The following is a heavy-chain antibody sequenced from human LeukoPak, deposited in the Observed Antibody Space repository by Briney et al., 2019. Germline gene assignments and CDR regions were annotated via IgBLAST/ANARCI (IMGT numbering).Heavy chain of an antibody. CDR2: IYTSGST. CDR3: ARLKKGFTFDY. V-gene: IGHV4-61*02. CDR1: GGSISSGSYY. J-gene: IGHJ4*02. Sequence: SETLSLTCTVSGGSISSGSYYWSWIRQPAGTGLEWIGRIYTSGSTNYNPSLKSRVTISVGTSKNQFSLKLSSVTAADTAVYYCARLKKGFTFDYWGQGTLVTVSS.